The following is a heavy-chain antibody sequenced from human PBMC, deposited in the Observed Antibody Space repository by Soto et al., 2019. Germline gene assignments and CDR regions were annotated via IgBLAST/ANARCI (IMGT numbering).Heavy chain of an antibody. D-gene: IGHD5-12*01. CDR1: GFTFSSFG. Sequence: QVQLVESGGGVVQPGGSLRLSCAASGFTFSSFGIHWVRQAPGKGLEWVAVISYDGIDKNYGDSVKGRFTISRENSKNMVYRQMNSLRAEDTAVYYCAIELREMATIRPDYWGQGILVTVSS. V-gene: IGHV3-30*03. CDR3: AIELREMATIRPDY. CDR2: ISYDGIDK. J-gene: IGHJ4*02.